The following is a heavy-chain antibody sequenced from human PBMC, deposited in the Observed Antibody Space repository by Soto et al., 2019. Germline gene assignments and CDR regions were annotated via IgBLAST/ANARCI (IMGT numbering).Heavy chain of an antibody. J-gene: IGHJ4*02. CDR1: GGSISIGGYS. CDR3: ARGYYYDSSGPISFDY. CDR2: IYHSGST. Sequence: PSETLSLTCAVSGGSISIGGYSWSCVRQPPGKGLEWIGYIYHSGSTYYNPSLKSRVTISVDRSKNQFSLKLSSVTAADTAVYYCARGYYYDSSGPISFDYWGQGTLVTVSS. D-gene: IGHD3-22*01. V-gene: IGHV4-30-2*01.